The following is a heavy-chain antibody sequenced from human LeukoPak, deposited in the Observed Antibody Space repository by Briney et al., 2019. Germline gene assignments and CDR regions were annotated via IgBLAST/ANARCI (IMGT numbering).Heavy chain of an antibody. CDR1: GFTFSSYA. CDR2: ISSNGGST. CDR3: ARESGWLGGAFDY. D-gene: IGHD6-19*01. V-gene: IGHV3-64*01. Sequence: GGSLRLSCAACGFTFSSYAVHWVRQAPGKGREYVSAISSNGGSTSYANSVKGRFTISRDNSRNTLYLQMGSLRAEDMAVYYCARESGWLGGAFDYWGQGTLVTVSS. J-gene: IGHJ4*02.